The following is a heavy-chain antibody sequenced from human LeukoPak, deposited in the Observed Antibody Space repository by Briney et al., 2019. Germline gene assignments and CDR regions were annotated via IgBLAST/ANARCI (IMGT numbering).Heavy chain of an antibody. V-gene: IGHV4-59*01. CDR2: IYYSGST. J-gene: IGHJ4*02. D-gene: IGHD6-13*01. CDR3: ARDARLAAAGTFDY. CDR1: GGSIRNYY. Sequence: PSETLSLTCTVSGGSIRNYYWDWIRQPPGKGLEWIGYIYYSGSTSYNPSLKRRVTISVDTSKNQFSLRLSSVTAADPAVYYCARDARLAAAGTFDYWGQGTLVTVSS.